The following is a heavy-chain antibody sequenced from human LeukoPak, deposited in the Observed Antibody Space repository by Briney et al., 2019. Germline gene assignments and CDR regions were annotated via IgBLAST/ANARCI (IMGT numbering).Heavy chain of an antibody. Sequence: EASVKVSCKASGYTFTNYDVNWVRQATGQGLEWMGWMNPNSGDTGYAQKFQGRVTITRNTSISTAYMELSSLRSEDAAVYYCAREGQQLVQYWFDPWGQGTLVTVSS. J-gene: IGHJ5*02. CDR1: GYTFTNYD. D-gene: IGHD6-13*01. CDR3: AREGQQLVQYWFDP. CDR2: MNPNSGDT. V-gene: IGHV1-8*03.